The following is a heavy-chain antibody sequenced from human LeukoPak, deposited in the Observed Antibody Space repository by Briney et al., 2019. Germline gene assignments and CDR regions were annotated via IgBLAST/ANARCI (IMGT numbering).Heavy chain of an antibody. V-gene: IGHV4-38-2*01. CDR2: VFHDGST. Sequence: SETLSLTCAVSGYSISTGRYWAWIRQPPAKGLEWLGSVFHDGSTYYNSSLKGRVTISVDTSKNQFSLNLRSVTAAGTAIYYCARSLSVAGIDYWGQGTRVTVSS. CDR3: ARSLSVAGIDY. D-gene: IGHD2-21*01. J-gene: IGHJ4*02. CDR1: GYSISTGRY.